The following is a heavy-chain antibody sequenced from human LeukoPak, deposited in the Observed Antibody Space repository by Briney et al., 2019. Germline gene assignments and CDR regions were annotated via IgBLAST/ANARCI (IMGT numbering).Heavy chain of an antibody. CDR2: INPKTGGR. Sequence: ASVKVSCKASGYSFTGYYMHWMRQAPGQGLEWKGWINPKTGGRNNAHKFQGRVTMTRDTSISTAYMELSRLGSDDTALYYCATSTLGADGFDIWGQGTMVTVSS. V-gene: IGHV1-2*02. CDR1: GYSFTGYY. CDR3: ATSTLGADGFDI. D-gene: IGHD3-16*01. J-gene: IGHJ3*02.